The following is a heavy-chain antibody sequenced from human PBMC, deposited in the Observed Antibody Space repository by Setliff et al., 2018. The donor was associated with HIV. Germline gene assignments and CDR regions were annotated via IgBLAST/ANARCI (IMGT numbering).Heavy chain of an antibody. J-gene: IGHJ4*02. V-gene: IGHV4-34*01. CDR1: GVPLSDYY. D-gene: IGHD2-21*02. Sequence: SETLSLTCTLNGVPLSDYYWNWIRQSPGKGLEWIVEVNHNGNINYNPSLKSRVTVSVDTSETQYSLKMISVTAADTAMYYCAISIVGVTSEMYWAQGTLVTVSS. CDR2: VNHNGNI. CDR3: AISIVGVTSEMY.